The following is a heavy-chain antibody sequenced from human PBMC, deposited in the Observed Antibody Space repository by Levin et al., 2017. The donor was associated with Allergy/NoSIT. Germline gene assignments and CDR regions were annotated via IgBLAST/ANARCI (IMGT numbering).Heavy chain of an antibody. V-gene: IGHV1-24*01. J-gene: IGHJ3*02. CDR3: ATSVGWPGAFDI. CDR1: GYTLTELS. CDR2: FDPEDGET. Sequence: GASVKVSCKVSGYTLTELSMHWVRQAPGKGLEWMGGFDPEDGETIYAQKFQGRVTMTEDTSTDTAYMELSSLRSEDTAVYYCATSVGWPGAFDIWGQGTMVTVSS. D-gene: IGHD6-19*01.